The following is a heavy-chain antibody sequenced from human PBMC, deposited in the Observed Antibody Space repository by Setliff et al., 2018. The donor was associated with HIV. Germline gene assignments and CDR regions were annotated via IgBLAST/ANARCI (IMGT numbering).Heavy chain of an antibody. Sequence: LRLSCTASGFTLNNYWVHWVRQGPGKELVLVSRINTDGSDTDYANSVKGRFLISRDNAKNTVSLQMNSLRVEDTAVYYCVRDQCVCNGGRCYSNYFDKWGQGTVVTVSS. D-gene: IGHD2-15*01. J-gene: IGHJ4*02. V-gene: IGHV3-74*01. CDR2: INTDGSDT. CDR3: VRDQCVCNGGRCYSNYFDK. CDR1: GFTLNNYW.